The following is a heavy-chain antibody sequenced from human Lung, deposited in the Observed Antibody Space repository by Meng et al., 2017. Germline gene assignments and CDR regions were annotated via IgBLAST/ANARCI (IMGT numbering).Heavy chain of an antibody. CDR3: ARGPTTMAHDFDY. CDR2: INHSGST. Sequence: QVQRQQLVEGLLKPSETLSLTCVVSGGSFSDYYWSWIRQPPGKGLEWIGEINHSGSTNYNPSLESRATISVDTSQNNLSLKLSSVTAADSAVYYCARGPTTMAHDFDYWGQGTLVTVSS. D-gene: IGHD4-11*01. CDR1: GGSFSDYY. V-gene: IGHV4-34*01. J-gene: IGHJ4*02.